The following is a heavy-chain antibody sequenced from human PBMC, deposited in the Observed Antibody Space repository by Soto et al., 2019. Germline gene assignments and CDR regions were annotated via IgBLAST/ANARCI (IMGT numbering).Heavy chain of an antibody. J-gene: IGHJ6*02. V-gene: IGHV3-11*01. CDR1: GFTFSDSY. Sequence: QVQLVESGGGLVKPGGSLRLSCAASGFTFSDSYMSWIRQAPGKGLEWISYITFSGNTVYYADSLKGRFTISRDNAKNPLYRKMNGLRAGNPAVYYCGRFSGREKYGMDVWAQGPTVTVSS. CDR3: GRFSGREKYGMDV. D-gene: IGHD1-26*01. CDR2: ITFSGNTV.